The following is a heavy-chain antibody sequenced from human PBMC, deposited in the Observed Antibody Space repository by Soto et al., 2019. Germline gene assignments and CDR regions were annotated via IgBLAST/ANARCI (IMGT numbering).Heavy chain of an antibody. CDR2: SRNKANSYTT. Sequence: GGSLRLSCAASGFTFGDHYMDWVRQAPGKGLEWVGRSRNKANSYTTEYAASVRGRFTISRDDSKKSLFLQMNSLKTEDTAVYYCTRVFGSSRYQAFFDYWGQGT. V-gene: IGHV3-72*01. J-gene: IGHJ4*02. D-gene: IGHD6-13*01. CDR3: TRVFGSSRYQAFFDY. CDR1: GFTFGDHY.